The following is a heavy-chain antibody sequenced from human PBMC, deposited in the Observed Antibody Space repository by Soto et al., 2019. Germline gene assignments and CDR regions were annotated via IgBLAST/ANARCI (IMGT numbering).Heavy chain of an antibody. CDR1: GFSFSSYD. Sequence: HPGGSLRLSCAASGFSFSSYDMHWVRQATGKGLEWVSGITNAGAPYYPGSVKGRFTISRDSAKNSLYLQMNSLRTGDTAVYYCARAERDTSGWYQFSYWGQGTLVTVSS. D-gene: IGHD6-19*01. J-gene: IGHJ4*02. CDR2: ITNAGAP. CDR3: ARAERDTSGWYQFSY. V-gene: IGHV3-13*04.